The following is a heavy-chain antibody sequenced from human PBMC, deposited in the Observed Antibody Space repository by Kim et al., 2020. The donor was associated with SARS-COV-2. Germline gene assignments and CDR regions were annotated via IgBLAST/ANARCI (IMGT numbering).Heavy chain of an antibody. Sequence: AKGRYTISRNNSKNTLYLQMNSRRAEDTAVYYWARRGAAASYYFDYWGQGTLVTVSS. V-gene: IGHV3-23*01. D-gene: IGHD6-13*01. CDR3: ARRGAAASYYFDY. J-gene: IGHJ4*02.